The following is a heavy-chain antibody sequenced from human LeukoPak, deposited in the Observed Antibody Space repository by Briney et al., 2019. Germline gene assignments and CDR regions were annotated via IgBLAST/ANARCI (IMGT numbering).Heavy chain of an antibody. V-gene: IGHV1-2*02. D-gene: IGHD6-13*01. CDR2: IDCKSGDT. CDR3: ARDIAPSGSWWLDS. Sequence: ASVKVSCKASGYTFTDYFIHWVRQAPGQEHEWMGWIDCKSGDTNFAQKFQGRVTMTRDTSTGTAYMDLFRLMSDDTATYYCARDIAPSGSWWLDSWGQGTLVVVSS. CDR1: GYTFTDYF. J-gene: IGHJ5*01.